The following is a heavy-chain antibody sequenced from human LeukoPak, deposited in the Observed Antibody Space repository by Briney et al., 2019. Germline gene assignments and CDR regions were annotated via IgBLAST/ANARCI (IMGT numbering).Heavy chain of an antibody. CDR1: GFTFTNYI. D-gene: IGHD1-26*01. CDR3: ARVFPLLVGATRGGAFDI. CDR2: INRSSSYI. J-gene: IGHJ3*02. V-gene: IGHV3-21*04. Sequence: PGGSLRLSCVPSGFTFTNYIMSWVRQAPGKGLEWVSQINRSSSYIYYADSLKGRFTISRDNARNTLFLQMNSLRAEDTAVYFCARVFPLLVGATRGGAFDIWGQGTMVAVSS.